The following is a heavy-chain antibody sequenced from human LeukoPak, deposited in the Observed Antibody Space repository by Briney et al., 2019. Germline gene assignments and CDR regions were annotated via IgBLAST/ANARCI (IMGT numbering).Heavy chain of an antibody. Sequence: GGSLRLSCAASGFTFSSYEMNWVRQAPGKGLEWVSYISGSGGNIYYADSVKGRFTITRDNAKNSLFLQMNSLRGEDTAVYYCARGFLFPYYFDNWGQGTLVTVSS. J-gene: IGHJ4*02. V-gene: IGHV3-48*03. CDR3: ARGFLFPYYFDN. CDR2: ISGSGGNI. CDR1: GFTFSSYE.